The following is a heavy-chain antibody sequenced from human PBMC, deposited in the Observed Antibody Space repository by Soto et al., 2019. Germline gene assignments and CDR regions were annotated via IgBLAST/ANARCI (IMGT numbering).Heavy chain of an antibody. J-gene: IGHJ4*02. V-gene: IGHV3-48*01. CDR1: GFTFSSYS. CDR3: ARDRSVYGDYVSHDY. CDR2: ISSSSTI. Sequence: GGSLRLSCAASGFTFSSYSMNWVRQAPGKGLEWVSYISSSSTIYYADSVKGRFTISRDNAKNSLYLQMNSLRAEDTAVYYCARDRSVYGDYVSHDYWGQGTLVTVSS. D-gene: IGHD4-17*01.